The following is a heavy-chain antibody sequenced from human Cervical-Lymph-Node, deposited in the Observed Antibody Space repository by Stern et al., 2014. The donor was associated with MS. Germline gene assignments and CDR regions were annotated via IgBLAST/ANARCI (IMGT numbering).Heavy chain of an antibody. Sequence: VQLVESGGGLVKPGGSLRLSCAASGFTFSSYNMNWVRQAPGKGVEWVSSITSTGYRYNADSLKGRFTISRDNAKNSLYLHMNSLRAEDTAVYYCARDDLRSYYGMDVWGQGTTVTVSS. CDR1: GFTFSSYN. CDR3: ARDDLRSYYGMDV. CDR2: ITSTGYR. J-gene: IGHJ6*02. V-gene: IGHV3-21*01.